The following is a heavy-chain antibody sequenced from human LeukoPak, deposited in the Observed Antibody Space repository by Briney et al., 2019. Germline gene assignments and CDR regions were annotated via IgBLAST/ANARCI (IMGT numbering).Heavy chain of an antibody. CDR2: ISTDNGNT. J-gene: IGHJ4*02. V-gene: IGHV1-18*01. CDR3: ARGYSYGYGPLDY. D-gene: IGHD5-18*01. Sequence: ASVKVSCKAPGYSFTSYGINWVRQAPGQGLEWMGWISTDNGNTDYAQNLQGRVTMTTDTSTSTAYMELRSLRSDDTAVYYCARGYSYGYGPLDYWGQGTLVTVSS. CDR1: GYSFTSYG.